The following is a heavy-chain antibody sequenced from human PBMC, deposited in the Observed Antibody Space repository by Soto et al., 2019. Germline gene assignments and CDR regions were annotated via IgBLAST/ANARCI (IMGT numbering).Heavy chain of an antibody. CDR2: IDNDGIST. Sequence: GGSLRLSCAASGFTFSSYWMHWVRQTPEKGLVWVSHIDNDGISTTYADSVKGRFTISRDNAKNTLYLQMNSLRAEDTAVYYCGVRVADSTGIGSWGQGALVTVSS. J-gene: IGHJ5*01. D-gene: IGHD6-19*01. CDR1: GFTFSSYW. CDR3: GVRVADSTGIGS. V-gene: IGHV3-74*01.